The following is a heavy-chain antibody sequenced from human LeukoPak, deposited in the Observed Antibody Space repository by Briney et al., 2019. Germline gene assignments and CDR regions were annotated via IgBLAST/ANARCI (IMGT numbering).Heavy chain of an antibody. CDR2: IIPILGIA. D-gene: IGHD1-26*01. V-gene: IGHV1-69*04. CDR3: ARDRDLGIVGAHFDY. CDR1: GGTFSSYA. J-gene: IGHJ4*02. Sequence: GSSVKVSRKASGGTFSSYAISWVRQAPGQGLEWMGRIIPILGIANYAQKFQGRVTITADKSTSTAYMELSSLRSEDTAVYYCARDRDLGIVGAHFDYWGQGTLVTVSS.